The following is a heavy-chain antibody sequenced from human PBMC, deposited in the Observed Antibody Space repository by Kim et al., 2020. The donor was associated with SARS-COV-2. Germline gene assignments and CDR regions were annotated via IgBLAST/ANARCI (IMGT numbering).Heavy chain of an antibody. D-gene: IGHD4-4*01. J-gene: IGHJ6*02. CDR3: ARDPISNYLSYYYYGMDV. V-gene: IGHV3-33*01. Sequence: GGSLRLSCAASGFTFSSYGMHWVRQAPGKGLEWVAVIWYDGSNKYYADSVKGRFTISRDNSKNTLYLQMNSLRAEDTAVYYCARDPISNYLSYYYYGMDVWGQGTTVTVSS. CDR2: IWYDGSNK. CDR1: GFTFSSYG.